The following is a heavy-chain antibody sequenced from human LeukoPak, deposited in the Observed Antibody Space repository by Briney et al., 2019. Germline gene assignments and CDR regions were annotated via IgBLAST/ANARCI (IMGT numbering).Heavy chain of an antibody. CDR2: ISTTASTI. V-gene: IGHV3-48*03. J-gene: IGHJ6*03. Sequence: PGGSLRLSCAASGFIFRNYEFNWVRQAPGKGLEWIAYISTTASTIYYADSVKGRFTISRDNVQNSLHLQMNTLRAEDTAVYYCARERAPGYCSGGSCYYYYMAVWGKGTTVTVSS. CDR1: GFIFRNYE. D-gene: IGHD2-15*01. CDR3: ARERAPGYCSGGSCYYYYMAV.